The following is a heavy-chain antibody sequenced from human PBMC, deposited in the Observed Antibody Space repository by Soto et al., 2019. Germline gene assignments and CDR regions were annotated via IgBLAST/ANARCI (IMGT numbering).Heavy chain of an antibody. D-gene: IGHD6-13*01. Sequence: SEPLSLTCSGCGGAFSGDYASWIRQPPGKGLEWIGEINHSGSTNYNPSLKSRVTISVDTSKNQFSLKLSSVAAADTAVYYCARVGKPAAQDYWGQGTLVTVSS. CDR1: GGAFSGDY. V-gene: IGHV4-34*01. CDR2: INHSGST. J-gene: IGHJ4*02. CDR3: ARVGKPAAQDY.